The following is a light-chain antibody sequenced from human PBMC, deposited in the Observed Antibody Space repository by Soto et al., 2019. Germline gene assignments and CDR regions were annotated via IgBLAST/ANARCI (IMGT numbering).Light chain of an antibody. CDR1: SSNIGSNP. CDR3: CSHAGGITVYV. J-gene: IGLJ1*01. CDR2: TTH. Sequence: QSVLTQPPSASGTPGQRVTISCSGTSSNIGSNPVNWYQQLPGTAPKLLIYTTHQRPSGIPDRISGSKSGTSASLAISGLQSEEEAYYYCCSHAGGITVYVFGAGTKLTVL. V-gene: IGLV1-44*01.